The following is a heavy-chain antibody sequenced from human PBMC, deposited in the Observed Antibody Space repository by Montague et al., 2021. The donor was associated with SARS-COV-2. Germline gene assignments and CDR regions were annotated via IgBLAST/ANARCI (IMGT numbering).Heavy chain of an antibody. Sequence: SETLSLTCTDSGESFTSDYWSWIRQPPGKGLDWIGEMSHSGNTKYNPSLKSRVYMSLDTSRNEFSLKLTSVAAADTAVYYCARGLRGHGIRTCYYLWGQGTLVTVSS. V-gene: IGHV4-34*01. CDR1: GESFTSDY. D-gene: IGHD2-21*02. CDR3: ARGLRGHGIRTCYYL. J-gene: IGHJ4*02. CDR2: MSHSGNT.